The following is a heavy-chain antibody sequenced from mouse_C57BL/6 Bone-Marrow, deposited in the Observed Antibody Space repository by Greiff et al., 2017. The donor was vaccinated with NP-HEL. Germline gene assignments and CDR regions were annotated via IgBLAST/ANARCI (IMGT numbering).Heavy chain of an antibody. CDR3: ARNYYGGSPGFAD. CDR1: GFNIKNTY. V-gene: IGHV14-3*01. CDR2: IYPANGNT. J-gene: IGHJ3*01. D-gene: IGHD1-1*01. Sequence: VQLQQSVAELVRPGASVKLSCTASGFNIKNTYMHWVKQRPEQGLEWIGRIYPANGNTKYDPKFQGKATITADTSSSTAYMQLSSLTSEDTAIYYCARNYYGGSPGFADWGQGTPVTVSA.